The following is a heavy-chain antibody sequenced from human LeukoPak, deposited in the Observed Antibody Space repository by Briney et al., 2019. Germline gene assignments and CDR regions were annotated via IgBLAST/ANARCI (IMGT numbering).Heavy chain of an antibody. Sequence: GGSLRLSCSASGFTFSSYAMHWVRQAPGKGLEDVSAISSNGGSTYYAESVKGRFTISRDNSKNTLYLQMSSLRAEDTAVYYCGKGAVGTAPFDYWGQGTLVTVSS. CDR1: GFTFSSYA. CDR2: ISSNGGST. J-gene: IGHJ4*02. CDR3: GKGAVGTAPFDY. D-gene: IGHD4-23*01. V-gene: IGHV3-64D*06.